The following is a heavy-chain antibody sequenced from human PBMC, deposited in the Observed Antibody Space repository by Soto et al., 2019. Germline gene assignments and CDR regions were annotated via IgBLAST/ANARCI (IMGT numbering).Heavy chain of an antibody. V-gene: IGHV3-23*01. CDR2: ISGSGSTT. Sequence: GGSLRLSCPATGFTFSTCAMNWVRQAPGKGLEWVSTISGSGSTTYYADSVKGRFTISRDNFKNTLYLQMNSLRVEDTAVYYCAIDRSRSFCSCYPVGYFVPCGHGTLVTVSS. CDR3: AIDRSRSFCSCYPVGYFVP. CDR1: GFTFSTCA. D-gene: IGHD3-3*01. J-gene: IGHJ5*02.